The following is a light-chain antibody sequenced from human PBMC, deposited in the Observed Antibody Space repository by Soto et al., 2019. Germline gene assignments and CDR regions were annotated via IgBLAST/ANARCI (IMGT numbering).Light chain of an antibody. CDR1: QSIISY. Sequence: DIQMTQSPSSLSASVGDSVTITFRAGQSIISYLNWYQQKPGKAPKLLIYAASSLQSGVPSRYSGSGSGTDFTLTISSLQPEDFATYYCQQSYSTPYTFGQGTKLEIK. J-gene: IGKJ2*01. CDR2: AAS. V-gene: IGKV1-39*01. CDR3: QQSYSTPYT.